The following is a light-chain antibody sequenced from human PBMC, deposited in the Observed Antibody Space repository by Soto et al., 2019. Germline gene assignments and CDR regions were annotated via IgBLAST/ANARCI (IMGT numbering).Light chain of an antibody. V-gene: IGKV4-1*01. CDR1: QSVLYSSNNKNY. CDR2: WAS. J-gene: IGKJ2*01. CDR3: QQYESTPPT. Sequence: DIVMTQSPDSLAVSLGERATINCKSSQSVLYSSNNKNYLAWYQQRPGQPPKLLIYWASTRESGVPDRFSGSGSGTDFTLTINSLQAEDVAVYYCQQYESTPPTFGQGTKLEI.